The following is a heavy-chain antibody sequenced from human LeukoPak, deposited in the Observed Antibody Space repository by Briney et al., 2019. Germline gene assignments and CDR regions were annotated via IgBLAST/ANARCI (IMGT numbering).Heavy chain of an antibody. CDR1: GFTFSSYA. CDR3: AKLIGDLVLEKF. D-gene: IGHD3-3*02. CDR2: ISGSGTST. J-gene: IGHJ4*02. V-gene: IGHV3-23*01. Sequence: GGSLRLSCAASGFTFSSYAMSWVRQAPGKGLEWVSAISGSGTSTYYAASVKGRFTISRDNSKNTLYLQMNSLRAEDTAVYYCAKLIGDLVLEKFWGQGTLVTVSS.